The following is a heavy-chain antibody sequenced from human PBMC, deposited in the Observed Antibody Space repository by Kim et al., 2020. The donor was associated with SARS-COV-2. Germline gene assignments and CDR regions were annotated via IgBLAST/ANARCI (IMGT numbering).Heavy chain of an antibody. V-gene: IGHV4-59*01. CDR1: GGSISSYY. CDR3: ARSLPTQDQYYYYGMDV. D-gene: IGHD2-2*01. Sequence: SETLSLTCTVSGGSISSYYWSWIRQPPGKGLEWIGYIYYSGSTNYNPSLKSRVTISVDTSKNQFSLKLSSVTAADTAVYYCARSLPTQDQYYYYGMDVWGQGTTVTVSS. J-gene: IGHJ6*02. CDR2: IYYSGST.